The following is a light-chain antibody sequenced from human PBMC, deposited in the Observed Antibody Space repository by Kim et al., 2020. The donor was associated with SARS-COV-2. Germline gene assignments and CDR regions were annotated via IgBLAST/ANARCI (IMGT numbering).Light chain of an antibody. CDR3: QSRDSSGKVV. V-gene: IGLV3-19*01. CDR1: SLRSYY. Sequence: SSELTQDPAVSVALGQTVRITCQGDSLRSYYASWYQQRPGQAPVVASYGKNNRPSGIPDRFSGSSSGNTASLTITGAQAEDEADYYCQSRDSSGKVVFGGGTQLTVL. J-gene: IGLJ2*01. CDR2: GKN.